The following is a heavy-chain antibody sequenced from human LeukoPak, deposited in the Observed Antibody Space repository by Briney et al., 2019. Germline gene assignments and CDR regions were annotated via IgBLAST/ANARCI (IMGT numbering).Heavy chain of an antibody. J-gene: IGHJ3*02. D-gene: IGHD6-13*01. Sequence: PSEALSLTCTVSGGSISSGGYYWSWIRQHPGKGLEWIGYIYYSGSTYYNPSLKSRVTISVDTSKNQFSLRPSSVTAADTAVYYCARDHPDIAAAASAFDIWGQGTMVTVSS. CDR2: IYYSGST. V-gene: IGHV4-31*03. CDR1: GGSISSGGYY. CDR3: ARDHPDIAAAASAFDI.